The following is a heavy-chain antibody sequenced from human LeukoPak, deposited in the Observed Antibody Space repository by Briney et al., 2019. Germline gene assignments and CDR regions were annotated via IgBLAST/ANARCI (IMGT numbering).Heavy chain of an antibody. J-gene: IGHJ4*02. CDR2: INSDGSST. CDR1: GFTFSSYW. CDR3: ARDSAVAGIPFDY. V-gene: IGHV3-74*01. Sequence: GGSLRLSCAASGFTFSSYWMHWVRQAPGKGLVWVSRINSDGSSTSYADSVKGRFTISRDNAKNTLYLQMNSLRADDTAVYYCARDSAVAGIPFDYWGQGTLVTVSS. D-gene: IGHD6-19*01.